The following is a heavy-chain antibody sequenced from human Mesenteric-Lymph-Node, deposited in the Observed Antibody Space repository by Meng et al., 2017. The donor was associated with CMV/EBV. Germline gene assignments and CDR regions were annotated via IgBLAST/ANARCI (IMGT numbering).Heavy chain of an antibody. Sequence: SETLSLTCTVSGGSVSSGSYYWSWIRQPPGKGLEWIGYIYYSGSTTYNPSLKSRVTISVDTSKNQFSLKLSSVTAADTAVYYCGRGRSVDRWGQGTLVTVSS. V-gene: IGHV4-61*01. CDR1: GGSVSSGSYY. D-gene: IGHD3-3*01. CDR2: IYYSGST. J-gene: IGHJ5*02. CDR3: GRGRSVDR.